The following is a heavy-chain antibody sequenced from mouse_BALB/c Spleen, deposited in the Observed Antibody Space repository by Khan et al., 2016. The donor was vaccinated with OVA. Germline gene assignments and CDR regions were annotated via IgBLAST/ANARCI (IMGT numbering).Heavy chain of an antibody. CDR3: ARGGAAYYINDGGAMDS. Sequence: QIQLVQSGPELKKPGETVRISCKASGYTFTTAGMQWVQKMPGKGLKWIGWINTHSGVPKYAEDFTGRFVFSLETSASTAYLQITNLKNEDTATYFCARGGAAYYINDGGAMDSWGQGPSGTGSS. CDR1: GYTFTTAG. D-gene: IGHD1-3*01. V-gene: IGHV9-4*02. CDR2: INTHSGVP. J-gene: IGHJ4*01.